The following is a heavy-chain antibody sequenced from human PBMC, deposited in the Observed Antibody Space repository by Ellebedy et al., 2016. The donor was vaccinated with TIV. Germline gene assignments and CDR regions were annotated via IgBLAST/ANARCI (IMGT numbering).Heavy chain of an antibody. Sequence: SETLSLTXTVSGGSISRFSWTWIRQPPGKGLVWFGYFFFSGETNYNPSFKSRVTMSVDTAQNQFSLNLSSVTAADTAVYYCARFDYDVEGYYGLDVWGQGTTVTVSS. CDR3: ARFDYDVEGYYGLDV. J-gene: IGHJ6*02. CDR2: FFFSGET. CDR1: GGSISRFS. V-gene: IGHV4-59*01. D-gene: IGHD3-16*01.